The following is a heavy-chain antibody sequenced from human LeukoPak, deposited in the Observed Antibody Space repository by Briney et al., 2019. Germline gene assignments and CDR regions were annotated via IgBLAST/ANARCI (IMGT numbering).Heavy chain of an antibody. CDR3: ARAKGDY. CDR2: IYTSGST. Sequence: PSETLSLTCTVSGGSISSGSYYWSWIPQPAGKGLEWIGRIYTSGSTHYNPSLKSRVTISVDTSKNQFSLKLSSVTAADTAVYYCARAKGDYWGQGTLVTVSS. V-gene: IGHV4-61*02. CDR1: GGSISSGSYY. J-gene: IGHJ4*02.